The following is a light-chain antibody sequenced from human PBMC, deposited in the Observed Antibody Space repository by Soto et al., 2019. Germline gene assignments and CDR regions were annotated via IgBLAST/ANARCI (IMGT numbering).Light chain of an antibody. Sequence: EIVLTQSPATLPVSPRDRARLSCMASQSVSSNLAWYQQKPGQAPRLLIYGASTRATGIPARFSGSGSGTDFTLTISRLEPEDFAVYYCQQYGSSAWTFGQGTKVDIK. V-gene: IGKV3-15*01. CDR1: QSVSSN. CDR2: GAS. CDR3: QQYGSSAWT. J-gene: IGKJ1*01.